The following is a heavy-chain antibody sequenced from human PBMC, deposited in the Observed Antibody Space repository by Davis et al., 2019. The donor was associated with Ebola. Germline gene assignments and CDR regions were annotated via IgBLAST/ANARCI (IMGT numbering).Heavy chain of an antibody. D-gene: IGHD3-22*01. Sequence: MPSETLSLTCTVSSYSISSGYYWGWIRQPPGKGLEWIGSIYHSGSTYYNPSLKSRVTISVDTSKNQFFLKLSSVTAADTAVYYCARDGVTMTPFDYWGQGTLVTVSS. CDR3: ARDGVTMTPFDY. CDR2: IYHSGST. J-gene: IGHJ4*02. CDR1: SYSISSGYY. V-gene: IGHV4-38-2*02.